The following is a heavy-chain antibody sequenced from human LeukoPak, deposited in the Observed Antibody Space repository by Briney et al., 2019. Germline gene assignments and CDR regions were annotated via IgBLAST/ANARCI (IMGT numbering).Heavy chain of an antibody. CDR2: INHSGST. J-gene: IGHJ4*02. CDR1: GGSFSGYY. CDR3: ARAPYGDYRSYYFDY. V-gene: IGHV4-34*01. D-gene: IGHD4-17*01. Sequence: PSETLSLTCAVYGGSFSGYYWSWIRQPPGKGLEWIGEINHSGSTNYNPSLKSRVTISVDTSKNQFSLKLSSVTAADTAVYYCARAPYGDYRSYYFDYWGQGTLVTVSS.